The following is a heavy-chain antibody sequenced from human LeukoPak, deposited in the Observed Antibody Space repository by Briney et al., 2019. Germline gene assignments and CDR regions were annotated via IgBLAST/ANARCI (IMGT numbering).Heavy chain of an antibody. Sequence: SETLSLTCAVYGGSFSGYYWSWIRQHPGKGLEWIGYIYYSGSTYYNPSLKSRVTISVDTSKNQFSLKLSSVTAADTAVYYCARDRWATVTTAGPWGYFDYWGQGTLVTVSS. J-gene: IGHJ4*02. CDR3: ARDRWATVTTAGPWGYFDY. CDR2: IYYSGST. CDR1: GGSFSGYY. D-gene: IGHD4-17*01. V-gene: IGHV4-31*11.